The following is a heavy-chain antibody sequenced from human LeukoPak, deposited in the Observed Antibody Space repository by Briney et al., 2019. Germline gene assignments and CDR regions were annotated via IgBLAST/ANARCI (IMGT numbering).Heavy chain of an antibody. D-gene: IGHD4-23*01. CDR1: GDSIRSGSFH. Sequence: SETLSLTCSVSGDSIRSGSFHWNWIRQPAGKGLEWIGRIHITGSTDYNPSLKSRVTMSVDTSNNQFSLKLTSVTAADTAVYYCAKSWGYAANSLHIQHWGQGARVIVSA. CDR2: IHITGST. V-gene: IGHV4-61*02. J-gene: IGHJ1*01. CDR3: AKSWGYAANSLHIQH.